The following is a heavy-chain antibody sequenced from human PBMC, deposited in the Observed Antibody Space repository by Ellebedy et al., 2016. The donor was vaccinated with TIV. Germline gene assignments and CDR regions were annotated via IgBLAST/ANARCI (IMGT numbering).Heavy chain of an antibody. V-gene: IGHV3-48*03. Sequence: PGGSLRLSCAASGFSFSSYEMNWVRQAPGKGLEWVSYISSSGSTIYYADSVKGRFTISGDNAKYSLYLQMNSLRAEDTAVYYCARGMQLWLYWGHGTLVTVSS. CDR3: ARGMQLWLY. D-gene: IGHD5-18*01. CDR1: GFSFSSYE. CDR2: ISSSGSTI. J-gene: IGHJ4*01.